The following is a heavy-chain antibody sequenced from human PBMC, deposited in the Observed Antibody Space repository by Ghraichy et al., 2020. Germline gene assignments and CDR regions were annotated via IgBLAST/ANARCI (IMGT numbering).Heavy chain of an antibody. Sequence: GSLRLSCAASGFTFSSYNMNWVRQAPGKGLEWVSSISSRDNYIYYADSVKGRFTISRDNARNSLYLQMNSLRAEDSAGYYCARPYDFWSGYPYYYYGMDVWGQGTTVIVSS. CDR3: ARPYDFWSGYPYYYYGMDV. CDR1: GFTFSSYN. D-gene: IGHD3-3*01. V-gene: IGHV3-21*01. J-gene: IGHJ6*02. CDR2: ISSRDNYI.